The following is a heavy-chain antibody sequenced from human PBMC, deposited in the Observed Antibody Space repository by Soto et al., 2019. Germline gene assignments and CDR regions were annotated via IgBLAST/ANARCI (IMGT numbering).Heavy chain of an antibody. J-gene: IGHJ4*02. CDR2: FSDGGRT. Sequence: EVQLLESGGTLVQPGGSLRLSCAASGFSFSNYALSWVRQAPGKGLEWVSTFSDGGRTYYADSVKGRFTIARDSSQNTVQLQISDLSPEDTALYYCAKESLPEPYSDTLFDYCGQGTRVTVSS. V-gene: IGHV3-23*01. CDR3: AKESLPEPYSDTLFDY. CDR1: GFSFSNYA. D-gene: IGHD4-17*01.